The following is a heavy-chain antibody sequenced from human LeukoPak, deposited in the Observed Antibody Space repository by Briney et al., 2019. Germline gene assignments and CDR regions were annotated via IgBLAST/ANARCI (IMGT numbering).Heavy chain of an antibody. V-gene: IGHV3-33*06. CDR2: IWYDGSNK. CDR1: GFTFSSYG. J-gene: IGHJ4*02. D-gene: IGHD1-26*01. CDR3: AKLVGASKKGLFDY. Sequence: PGGSLRLSCAASGFTFSSYGMHWVRQAPGKGLEWVAVIWYDGSNKNYADSVQGRFTISRDNSKNTLYLQMNSLRAEDTAVYYCAKLVGASKKGLFDYWGQGTLVTVSS.